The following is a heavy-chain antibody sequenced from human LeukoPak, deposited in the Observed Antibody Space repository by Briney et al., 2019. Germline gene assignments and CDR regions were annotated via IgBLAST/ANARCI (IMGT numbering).Heavy chain of an antibody. CDR1: DGVYSRYY. CDR2: IYYSGST. V-gene: IGHV4-59*01. D-gene: IGHD4-17*01. Sequence: LSETLSLTCTVSDGVYSRYYWGWIRQPPGKGLEWIGYIYYSGSTNYKPSLKSRATISVDASKHQFSLRLSSVTAADTAVYYCARVPPTVTAGRYYYCYMDVWGKGTTVTVSS. CDR3: ARVPPTVTAGRYYYCYMDV. J-gene: IGHJ6*03.